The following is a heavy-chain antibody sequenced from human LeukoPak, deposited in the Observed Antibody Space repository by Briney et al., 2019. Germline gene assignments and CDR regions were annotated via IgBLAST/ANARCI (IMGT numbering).Heavy chain of an antibody. D-gene: IGHD3-22*01. CDR3: AKGQYYYDSSGYGYYFDY. CDR1: GFTFSSYG. V-gene: IGHV3-30*02. CDR2: IRYDGSNK. J-gene: IGHJ4*02. Sequence: PGGSLRLSCAASGFTFSSYGMHWVRQAPGKGLEWVAFIRYDGSNKYYADSVKGRFTISRDNSKNTLYLQMNSLRAEDTALYYCAKGQYYYDSSGYGYYFDYWGQGTLVTVSS.